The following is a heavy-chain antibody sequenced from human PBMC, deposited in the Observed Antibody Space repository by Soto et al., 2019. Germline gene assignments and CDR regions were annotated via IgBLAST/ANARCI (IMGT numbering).Heavy chain of an antibody. CDR3: AREVAPPGSGGPYSSEDYGDYPDYYYYSGMDV. J-gene: IGHJ6*02. D-gene: IGHD4-17*01. CDR2: IIPIFGTA. V-gene: IGHV1-69*06. CDR1: GVTFSSYG. Sequence: SVKVSCKASGVTFSSYGISWVRQAPGQGLEWMGGIIPIFGTANYAQKFQGRVTITADKSTSTAYMELSSLRSEDTAVYYCAREVAPPGSGGPYSSEDYGDYPDYYYYSGMDVWGQRTTVTVS.